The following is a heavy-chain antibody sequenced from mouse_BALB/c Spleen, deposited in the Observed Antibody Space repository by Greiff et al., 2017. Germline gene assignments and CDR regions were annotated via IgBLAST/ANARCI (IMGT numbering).Heavy chain of an antibody. D-gene: IGHD1-2*01. J-gene: IGHJ3*01. CDR3: ARGGGSWFAY. CDR2: IYPGSGST. CDR1: GYNFTSYW. V-gene: IGHV1-55*01. Sequence: QVQLKQPGAELVKPGTSVKLSCKASGYNFTSYWINWVKLRPGQGLEWIGDIYPGSGSTNYNEKFKSKATLTVDTSSSTAYMQLSSLASEDSALYYCARGGGSWFAYWGQGTLVTVSA.